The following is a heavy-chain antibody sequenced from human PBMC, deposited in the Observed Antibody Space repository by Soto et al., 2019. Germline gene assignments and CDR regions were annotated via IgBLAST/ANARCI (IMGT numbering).Heavy chain of an antibody. V-gene: IGHV4-34*01. Sequence: SETLSLTCAVYGGSFSGYYWSWIRQPPGKGLEWIGEINHSGSTNYNPSLKSRVTISVDTSKNQFSLKLSSVTAADTAVYYCARAERRYCSGGSCYFLGYYFDYWGQGTLVTVSS. CDR2: INHSGST. J-gene: IGHJ4*02. CDR1: GGSFSGYY. CDR3: ARAERRYCSGGSCYFLGYYFDY. D-gene: IGHD2-15*01.